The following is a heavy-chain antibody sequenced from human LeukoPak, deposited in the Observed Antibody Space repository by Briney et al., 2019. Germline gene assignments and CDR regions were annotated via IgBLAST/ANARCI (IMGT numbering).Heavy chain of an antibody. V-gene: IGHV3-7*01. Sequence: PGGSLRLSCAASGFTFSSYWMHWVRQAPGKGLEWVATIKPDGSEKYYVDSVKGRFTISRDNAKNSLYLQMNSLRAEDTAVYYCARDLTYGSGSHGSDYWGQGTLVTVSS. D-gene: IGHD3-10*01. CDR3: ARDLTYGSGSHGSDY. J-gene: IGHJ4*02. CDR2: IKPDGSEK. CDR1: GFTFSSYW.